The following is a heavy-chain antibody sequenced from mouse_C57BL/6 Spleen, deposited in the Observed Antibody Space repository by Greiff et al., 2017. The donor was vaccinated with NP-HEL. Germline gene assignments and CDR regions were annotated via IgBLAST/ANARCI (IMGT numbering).Heavy chain of an antibody. CDR3: ARPDYFDY. V-gene: IGHV5-6*01. Sequence: EVQGVESGGDLVKPGGSLKLSCAASGFTFSSYGMSWVRQTPDKRLEWVATISSGGSYTYYPDSVKGRFTISRDNAENTLYLQMSSLKSEDTAMYYCARPDYFDYWGQGTTLTVSS. CDR1: GFTFSSYG. J-gene: IGHJ2*01. CDR2: ISSGGSYT.